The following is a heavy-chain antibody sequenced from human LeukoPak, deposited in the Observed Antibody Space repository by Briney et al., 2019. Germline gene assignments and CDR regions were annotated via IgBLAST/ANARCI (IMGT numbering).Heavy chain of an antibody. J-gene: IGHJ4*02. D-gene: IGHD5-24*01. CDR2: INHSGST. Sequence: PSETLSLTCAVYGGSFSGYYWSWIRQPPGKGLEWIGEINHSGSTNYNPSLKSRVTISVDTSKNQFSLKLSSVTAADTAVYYCARHSKRWLHLDYWGQGTLVSVSS. CDR1: GGSFSGYY. V-gene: IGHV4-34*01. CDR3: ARHSKRWLHLDY.